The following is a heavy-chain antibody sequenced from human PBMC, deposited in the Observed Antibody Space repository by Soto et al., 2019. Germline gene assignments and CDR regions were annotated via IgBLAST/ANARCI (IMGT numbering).Heavy chain of an antibody. CDR1: GFTFSSYW. Sequence: VGSLRLSCAASGFTFSSYWMHWVRQAPGKRLVWVSRINSDGSSTSYADSVKGRFTISRDNAKNTLYLQMNSLRAEDTAVYYCATNVLLWFGELYYFDYWGQGTLVTVSS. CDR2: INSDGSST. V-gene: IGHV3-74*01. D-gene: IGHD3-10*01. CDR3: ATNVLLWFGELYYFDY. J-gene: IGHJ4*02.